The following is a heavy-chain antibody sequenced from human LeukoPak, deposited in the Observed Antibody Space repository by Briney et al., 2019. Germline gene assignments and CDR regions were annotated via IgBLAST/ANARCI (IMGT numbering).Heavy chain of an antibody. D-gene: IGHD4-17*01. Sequence: SETLSLTCAVYGGSFSDYYWSWIRQPPGRGLEWIGEINHNGSTNYNPSLKSRVTISVDTSLNQFSLNVNSMIAADTAVYYCARQTITVTTGEYAFDFWGQGTMVTFSS. V-gene: IGHV4-34*01. J-gene: IGHJ3*01. CDR2: INHNGST. CDR3: ARQTITVTTGEYAFDF. CDR1: GGSFSDYY.